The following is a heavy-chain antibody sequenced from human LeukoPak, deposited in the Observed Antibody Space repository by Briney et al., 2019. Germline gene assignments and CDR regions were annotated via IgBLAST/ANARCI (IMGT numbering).Heavy chain of an antibody. Sequence: GASVKVSCKASGYTFTGYYMHWVRQAPGQGLEWMGRINPNSGGTNYAQKFQGRVTMTRDTSISTAYMELSRLRSDDTAVYYCARDLGEWSYYFDYWGQGTPVTVSS. CDR3: ARDLGEWSYYFDY. V-gene: IGHV1-2*06. J-gene: IGHJ4*02. D-gene: IGHD3-16*01. CDR2: INPNSGGT. CDR1: GYTFTGYY.